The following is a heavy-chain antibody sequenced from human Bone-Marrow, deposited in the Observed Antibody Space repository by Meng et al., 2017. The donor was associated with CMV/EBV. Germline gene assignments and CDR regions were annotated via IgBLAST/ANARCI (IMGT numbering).Heavy chain of an antibody. D-gene: IGHD3-3*01. V-gene: IGHV1-69*10. Sequence: SVKVSCKASGGTFSSYAISWVRQAPGQGLEWMGGIIPILGIANYAQKFQDRVTMTRKTSISTAYMELSSLRSEDTAVYYCARGRIFGSYWGQGTLVTVSS. J-gene: IGHJ4*02. CDR2: IIPILGIA. CDR1: GGTFSSYA. CDR3: ARGRIFGSY.